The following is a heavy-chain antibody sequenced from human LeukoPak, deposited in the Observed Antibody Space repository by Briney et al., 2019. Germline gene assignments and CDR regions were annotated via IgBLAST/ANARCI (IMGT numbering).Heavy chain of an antibody. V-gene: IGHV3-23*01. Sequence: GGSLRLSCAASGFTFSSYAMSWVRQAPGKGLEWVSAISGSGGSTYYADSVKGRFTISRDNVKNSLFLQLNSLRDEDTAVYYCARDEDAFGGQGTLVTVSS. CDR2: ISGSGGST. CDR1: GFTFSSYA. CDR3: ARDEDAF. J-gene: IGHJ4*02.